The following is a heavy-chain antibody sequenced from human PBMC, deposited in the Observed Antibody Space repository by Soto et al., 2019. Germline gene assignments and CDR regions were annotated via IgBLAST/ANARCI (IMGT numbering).Heavy chain of an antibody. CDR3: AKDIVVVIAAGDAFDI. V-gene: IGHV3-23*01. J-gene: IGHJ3*02. CDR2: ISGNSGST. D-gene: IGHD2-15*01. CDR1: EFTFSNYA. Sequence: SLRHSCSFSEFTFSNYAMILVLHTPFKWLEWVSGISGNSGSTYYADSVEGRFTISRDNSKNTLYLQMNSLRTEDTAVYYCAKDIVVVIAAGDAFDIWGQGTMVTVSS.